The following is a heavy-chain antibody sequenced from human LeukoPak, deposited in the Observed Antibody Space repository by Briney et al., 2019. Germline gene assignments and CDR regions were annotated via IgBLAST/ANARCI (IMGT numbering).Heavy chain of an antibody. CDR3: ARDRSSVFDY. CDR1: GFTFSNYW. D-gene: IGHD6-19*01. V-gene: IGHV3-7*01. Sequence: GGSLRLSCAASGFTFSNYWMNWVRQAPGKGLEWVANIKQDGSEKYYVDSVKGRFTISRDNAKNSLYLQMDSLRAEDTAVYYCARDRSSVFDYWGQGTLVTVSS. J-gene: IGHJ4*02. CDR2: IKQDGSEK.